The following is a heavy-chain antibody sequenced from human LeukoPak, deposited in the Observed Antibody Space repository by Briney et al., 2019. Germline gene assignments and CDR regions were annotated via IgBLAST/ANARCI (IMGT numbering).Heavy chain of an antibody. V-gene: IGHV3-23*01. CDR3: ATDYDILTGYQIDY. D-gene: IGHD3-9*01. J-gene: IGHJ4*02. CDR1: GFTFSSYA. Sequence: GGSLRLSCAASGFTFSSYAMSCVRLAPGKGLEWVSTISGSGGSTYYAASVKGRFTISRDNSKNTLYLQMNSLRAEDTAVYYCATDYDILTGYQIDYWGQGTLVTVSS. CDR2: ISGSGGST.